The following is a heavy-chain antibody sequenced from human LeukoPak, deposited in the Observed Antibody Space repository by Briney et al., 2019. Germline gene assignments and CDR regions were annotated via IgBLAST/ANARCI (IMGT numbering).Heavy chain of an antibody. Sequence: SETLSLTCTVSGGSISSGDYYWSWIRQPPGKGLEWIGYIYYSGSTYYNPSLKSRVTISVDTSKNQFSLKLSSVTAADTAVYCCASQSVGDYCFDYWGQGTLVTVSS. V-gene: IGHV4-30-4*01. CDR2: IYYSGST. D-gene: IGHD3-16*01. CDR3: ASQSVGDYCFDY. J-gene: IGHJ4*02. CDR1: GGSISSGDYY.